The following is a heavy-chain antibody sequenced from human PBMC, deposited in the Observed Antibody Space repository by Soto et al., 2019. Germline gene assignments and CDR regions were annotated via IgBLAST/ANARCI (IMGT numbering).Heavy chain of an antibody. D-gene: IGHD3-3*01. CDR3: ARDRTIFGVVKYYYGMDV. V-gene: IGHV4-34*01. J-gene: IGHJ6*02. CDR1: GGSFSGYY. CDR2: INHSGST. Sequence: ETLSLTCAVYGGSFSGYYWSWIRQPPGKGLEWIGEINHSGSTNYNPSLKSRVTISVDTSKNQFSLKLSSVTAADTAVYYCARDRTIFGVVKYYYGMDVWGQGTTVTVSS.